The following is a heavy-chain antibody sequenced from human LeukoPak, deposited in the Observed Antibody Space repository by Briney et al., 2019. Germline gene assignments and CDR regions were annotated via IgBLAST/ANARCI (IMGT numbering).Heavy chain of an antibody. J-gene: IGHJ4*02. CDR3: ARDFGLTGKVDY. Sequence: TGGSLRLSCAASGFTFSRYAMHWVRQAPGKGLESVSAISSNGGSTYYANSVKGRFTISRGNSKNTLYLQMDSLRAEDLAVYYCARDFGLTGKVDYWGQGTLVTVSS. D-gene: IGHD1-20*01. CDR2: ISSNGGST. V-gene: IGHV3-64*01. CDR1: GFTFSRYA.